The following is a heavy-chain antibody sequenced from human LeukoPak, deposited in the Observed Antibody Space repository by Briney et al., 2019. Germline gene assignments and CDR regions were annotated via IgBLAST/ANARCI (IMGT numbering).Heavy chain of an antibody. D-gene: IGHD5-12*01. J-gene: IGHJ5*02. CDR3: ASLRWPRLGWFDP. Sequence: SETLSLTRAAYGGSFSGYYWSWIRQPPGKGLEWIGEINHSGSTNYNPSPKSRVTISVDTSKNQFSLRLSSVTAADTAVYYCASLRWPRLGWFDPWGQGTLVTISS. V-gene: IGHV4-34*01. CDR2: INHSGST. CDR1: GGSFSGYY.